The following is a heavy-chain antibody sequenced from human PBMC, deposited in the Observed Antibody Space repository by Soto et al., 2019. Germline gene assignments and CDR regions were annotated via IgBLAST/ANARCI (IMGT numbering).Heavy chain of an antibody. D-gene: IGHD5-18*01. CDR3: AKPLGLLRRAMAQGSDY. J-gene: IGHJ4*02. CDR2: VSYDEITK. V-gene: IGHV3-30*18. Sequence: AVGSLRLSCAASGFTFSSYGMNWVRQAPGKGLEWVAVVSYDEITKYYADSVKGRFTISRDNSKNTVYLQMNSLRPEDTAVYYCAKPLGLLRRAMAQGSDYWGQGTLVTVSS. CDR1: GFTFSSYG.